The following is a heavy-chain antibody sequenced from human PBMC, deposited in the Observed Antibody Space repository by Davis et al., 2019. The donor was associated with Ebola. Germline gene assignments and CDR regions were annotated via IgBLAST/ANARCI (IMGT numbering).Heavy chain of an antibody. D-gene: IGHD2-2*01. Sequence: PGGSLRLSCAASGLTFSSYSMHWVRQAPGKGLVWVSYVNSDGSRRGYADSVKGRFTISRDNTKNTLYLQMNSLRGEDTAVYYCVRDTSHQLPHWLYYFYGMDVWGQGTTVTVSS. J-gene: IGHJ6*02. V-gene: IGHV3-74*01. CDR2: VNSDGSRR. CDR1: GLTFSSYS. CDR3: VRDTSHQLPHWLYYFYGMDV.